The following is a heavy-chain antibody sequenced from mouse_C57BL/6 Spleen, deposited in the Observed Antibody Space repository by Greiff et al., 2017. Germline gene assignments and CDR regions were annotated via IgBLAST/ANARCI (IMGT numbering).Heavy chain of an antibody. CDR1: GYSITSGYY. J-gene: IGHJ1*03. CDR2: ISYDGSN. V-gene: IGHV3-6*01. CDR3: ARADDGNYWYFDV. D-gene: IGHD2-3*01. Sequence: EVKLQESGPGLVKPSQSLSLTCSVTGYSITSGYYWNWIRQFPGNKLEWMGYISYDGSNNYNPSLKNRISITRDTSKNQFFLKLNSVTTEDTATYYCARADDGNYWYFDVWGTGTTVTVSS.